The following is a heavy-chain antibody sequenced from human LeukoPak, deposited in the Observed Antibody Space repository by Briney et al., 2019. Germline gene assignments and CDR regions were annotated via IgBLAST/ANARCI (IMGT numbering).Heavy chain of an antibody. CDR3: AIWQWLVRGEQTYYMDV. CDR2: ISSSGSTI. Sequence: GGSLRLSCAASGFTFSSYEMNWVRQAPGKGLELVSYISSSGSTIYYADSVKGRFTISRDNAKNSLYLQMNSLRAEDTAVYYCAIWQWLVRGEQTYYMDVWGKGTTVTVSS. D-gene: IGHD6-19*01. J-gene: IGHJ6*03. CDR1: GFTFSSYE. V-gene: IGHV3-48*03.